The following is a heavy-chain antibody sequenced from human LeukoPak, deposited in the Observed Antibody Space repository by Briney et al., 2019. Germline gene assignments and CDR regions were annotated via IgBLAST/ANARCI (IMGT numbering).Heavy chain of an antibody. V-gene: IGHV4-59*01. J-gene: IGHJ6*02. CDR2: IYYSGSGST. CDR3: ARELGSGYGYGMDV. CDR1: GGSISNSY. Sequence: SETLSLTCTVSGGSISNSYWSWIRQPPGKGLEWIGYIYYSGSGSTNYNPSLKSRTTISVNTSKNHFFLKLSALTAADTAVYYCARELGSGYGYGMDVWGQGTTVTVSS. D-gene: IGHD5-12*01.